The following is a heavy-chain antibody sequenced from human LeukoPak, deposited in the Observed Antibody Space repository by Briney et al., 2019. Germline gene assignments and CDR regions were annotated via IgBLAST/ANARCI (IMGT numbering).Heavy chain of an antibody. CDR3: ARDLDGYNPSFFY. D-gene: IGHD5-24*01. CDR1: GGSFSTYY. J-gene: IGHJ4*02. V-gene: IGHV4-59*12. Sequence: PSETLSLTCTVSGGSFSTYYWSWIRQPPGKGLEWIGYIYYTGTTNYNPSLKSRVTISVDRSKNQFSLKLNSVTAADTAVYYCARDLDGYNPSFFYWGQGTLVTVSS. CDR2: IYYTGTT.